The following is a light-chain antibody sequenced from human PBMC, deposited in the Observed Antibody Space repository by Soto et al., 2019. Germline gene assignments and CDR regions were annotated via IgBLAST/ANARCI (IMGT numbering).Light chain of an antibody. J-gene: IGKJ3*01. CDR2: YAS. V-gene: IGKV3-11*01. CDR3: KKRSKWLFT. Sequence: EIVLTQSPATLSLSPGERATLSCRASQSVSSYLAWYHQKPGQAPRLLIYYASNSATGIPARFSGTGSATYFTLTISSLEPEDFAFYYSKKRSKWLFTFGPGTKVDIK. CDR1: QSVSSY.